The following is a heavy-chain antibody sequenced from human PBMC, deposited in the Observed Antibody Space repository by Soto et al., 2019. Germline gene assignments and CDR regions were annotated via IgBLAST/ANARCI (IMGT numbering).Heavy chain of an antibody. V-gene: IGHV3-33*01. CDR3: ARGPGTSYFDY. CDR1: GFTFSSYG. CDR2: IWSGGSNE. D-gene: IGHD2-2*01. J-gene: IGHJ4*02. Sequence: VQLVESGGDVVQPGRSLRLSCAASGFTFSSYGMHWVRQAPGKGLEWVAVIWSGGSNENYADSVKGRFTISRDNSKNMLYLQMNSMRAEDTAVYYCARGPGTSYFDYWGQGSLVTVSS.